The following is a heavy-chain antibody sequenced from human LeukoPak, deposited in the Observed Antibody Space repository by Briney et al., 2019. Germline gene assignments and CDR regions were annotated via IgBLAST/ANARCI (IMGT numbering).Heavy chain of an antibody. V-gene: IGHV3-30*01. CDR3: ARAEAFDI. CDR1: GFTFSSYA. J-gene: IGHJ3*02. CDR2: ISYDGSNK. Sequence: GRSLRLSCAASGFTFSSYAMHWVRQAPGKGLEWVAVISYDGSNKYYADSVKGRFTIPRDNSKNTLYLQMNSLRAEDTAVYYCARAEAFDIWGQGTMVTVSS.